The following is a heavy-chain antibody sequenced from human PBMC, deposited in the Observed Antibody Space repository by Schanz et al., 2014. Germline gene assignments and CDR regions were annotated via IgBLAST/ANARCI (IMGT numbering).Heavy chain of an antibody. CDR3: ARVHVATYHYNSPGAFDI. CDR2: INAHTGNT. CDR1: GYTFTSYY. Sequence: QVQLVQSGAEVKKPGASVKVSCEASGYTFTSYYMHWVRQAPGQGLEWMGWINAHTGNTKYAQKYQGRVNMTRDTVATTMHLELTRRRTDDTAIDYCARVHVATYHYNSPGAFDIWGQGTRVTVSA. J-gene: IGHJ3*02. D-gene: IGHD3-10*01. V-gene: IGHV1-2*02.